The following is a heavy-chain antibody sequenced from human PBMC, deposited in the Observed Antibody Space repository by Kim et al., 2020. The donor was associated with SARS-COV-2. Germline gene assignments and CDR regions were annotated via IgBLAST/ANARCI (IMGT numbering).Heavy chain of an antibody. CDR2: INTDTGIP. J-gene: IGHJ5*02. V-gene: IGHV7-4-1*01. CDR3: ARVGEPCASTSCTWFDP. D-gene: IGHD2-2*01. CDR1: GYTFKSYI. Sequence: ASVKVSCKASGYTFKSYIINWVRQAPGQGLEWMGWINTDTGIPTYAQGFARRFVFSLDTSTNTAYLQIDGLEADDSGIYYCARVGEPCASTSCTWFDPWGQGTLVTVSS.